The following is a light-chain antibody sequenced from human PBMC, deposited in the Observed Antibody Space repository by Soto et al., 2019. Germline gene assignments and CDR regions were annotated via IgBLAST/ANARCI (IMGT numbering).Light chain of an antibody. V-gene: IGLV2-14*01. J-gene: IGLJ1*01. CDR2: DVS. Sequence: QSVLTQPASVSGSPXQSITISCTGTSSDVGGYNYVSWYQQHPGKAPKLMIYDVSNRPSGVSNRFSGSKSGNTASLTISGLQAEDEADYYCSSYTSSSSYVFGTGTKVTVL. CDR3: SSYTSSSSYV. CDR1: SSDVGGYNY.